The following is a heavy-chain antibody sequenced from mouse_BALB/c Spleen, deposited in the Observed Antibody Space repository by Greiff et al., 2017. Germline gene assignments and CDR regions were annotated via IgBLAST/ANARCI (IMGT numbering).Heavy chain of an antibody. CDR1: GYRFTSYW. Sequence: VQLQQSGTVLARPGASVKMSCKASGYRFTSYWMHWVKQRPGQGLEWIGAICPGNSDTCYNQKFKGKAKLTAVTSASTAYMELSSLTDEDSAVYYCTRRRWLTGFAYWGQGTLVTVSA. CDR2: ICPGNSDT. D-gene: IGHD4-1*01. V-gene: IGHV1-5*01. J-gene: IGHJ3*01. CDR3: TRRRWLTGFAY.